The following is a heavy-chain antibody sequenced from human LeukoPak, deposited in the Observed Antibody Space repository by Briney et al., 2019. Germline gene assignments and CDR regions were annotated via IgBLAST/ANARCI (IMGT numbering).Heavy chain of an antibody. V-gene: IGHV3-43D*04. D-gene: IGHD3-16*01. CDR1: GFTFEDYA. J-gene: IGHJ4*02. Sequence: GGSLRLSCAASGFTFEDYAMHWVRQVPGKGLEWVSFIAWDGGSTSYGDSVKGRFTITRDNSKNSLYLQMNSLRPEDSALYHCVKTQGGHLWPFDHWGQGTLVTVSS. CDR3: VKTQGGHLWPFDH. CDR2: IAWDGGST.